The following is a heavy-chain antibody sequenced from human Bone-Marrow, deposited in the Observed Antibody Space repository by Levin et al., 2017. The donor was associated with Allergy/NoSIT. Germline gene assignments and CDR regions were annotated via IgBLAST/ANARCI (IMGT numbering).Heavy chain of an antibody. Sequence: GASVKVSCKGSGYSFSSHWIAWVRQMPGKGLEWMGTIYPDDFDTRYSPSFQGQVTISSDKSTSTAYLQWTSLQASDSAMYYCARAISSASRAFDYWGQGTLVTVSS. CDR2: IYPDDFDT. CDR3: ARAISSASRAFDY. CDR1: GYSFSSHW. D-gene: IGHD2-2*01. V-gene: IGHV5-51*01. J-gene: IGHJ4*02.